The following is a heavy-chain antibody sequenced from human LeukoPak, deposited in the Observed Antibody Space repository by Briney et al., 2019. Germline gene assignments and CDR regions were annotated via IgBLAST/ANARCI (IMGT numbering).Heavy chain of an antibody. V-gene: IGHV3-9*01. Sequence: PGGSLRLSCAASGFTFDDYAMHWVQQAPGKGLEWVSGISWNSGSIGYADSVKGRFTISRDNAKNSLYLQMNSLRAEDTALYYCARQFTGDAFDIWGQGTMVTVSS. CDR1: GFTFDDYA. CDR3: ARQFTGDAFDI. J-gene: IGHJ3*02. D-gene: IGHD5-24*01. CDR2: ISWNSGSI.